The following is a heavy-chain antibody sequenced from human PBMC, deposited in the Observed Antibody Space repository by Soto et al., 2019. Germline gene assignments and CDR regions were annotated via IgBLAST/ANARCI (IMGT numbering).Heavy chain of an antibody. Sequence: SETLSLTCSVSGGSISRSSYYWGGIRQPPGQGLEWIGSIFYSGSTYYNPSLKSRVTISVDTSKNHFSLRLSSVTAADTAVYYCGRRPGQRASTCFYDWCQGAPFT. CDR3: GRRPGQRASTCFYD. V-gene: IGHV4-39*02. J-gene: IGHJ4*02. CDR1: GGSISRSSYY. D-gene: IGHD6-25*01. CDR2: IFYSGST.